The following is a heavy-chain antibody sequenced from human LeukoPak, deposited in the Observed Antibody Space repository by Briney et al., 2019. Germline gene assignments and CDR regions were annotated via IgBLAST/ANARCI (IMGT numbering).Heavy chain of an antibody. J-gene: IGHJ4*02. CDR2: ISWDGGST. V-gene: IGHV3-43D*04. CDR1: GFTFDDYA. D-gene: IGHD3-3*01. CDR3: AKESPPYDFWSGYYTRGYFDY. Sequence: GGSLRLSCAASGFTFDDYAMHWVRQAPGKGLEWVSLISWDGGSTYHADSVKGRFTISRDNSKNSLYLQMNSLRAEDTALYYCAKESPPYDFWSGYYTRGYFDYWGQGTLVTVSS.